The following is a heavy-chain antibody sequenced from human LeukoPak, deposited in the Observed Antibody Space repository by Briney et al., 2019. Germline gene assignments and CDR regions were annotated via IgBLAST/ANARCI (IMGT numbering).Heavy chain of an antibody. J-gene: IGHJ4*02. CDR1: GGSISSGGYY. V-gene: IGHV4-31*03. Sequence: MSSETLSLTCTVSGGSISSGGYYWSWIRQHPGKGLEWIGYIYYSGSTYYNPSLKSRVTMSVDTPENQFSLKLSSVTAADTAVYYCATTVGSYFDYWSQGTLVTVSS. CDR2: IYYSGST. D-gene: IGHD3-16*01. CDR3: ATTVGSYFDY.